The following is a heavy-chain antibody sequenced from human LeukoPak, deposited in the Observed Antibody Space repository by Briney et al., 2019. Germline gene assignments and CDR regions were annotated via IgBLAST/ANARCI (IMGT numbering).Heavy chain of an antibody. D-gene: IGHD6-13*01. CDR1: GGSISSYY. J-gene: IGHJ4*02. CDR2: IYYSGST. V-gene: IGHV4-59*08. Sequence: MPSETLSLTCTVSGGSISSYYWSWIRQPPGKGLEWIGYIYYSGSTNYNPSLKSRVTISVDTSKNQFSLKLSSVTAADTAVYYCARLQRYSSLYDYWGQGTLVTVSS. CDR3: ARLQRYSSLYDY.